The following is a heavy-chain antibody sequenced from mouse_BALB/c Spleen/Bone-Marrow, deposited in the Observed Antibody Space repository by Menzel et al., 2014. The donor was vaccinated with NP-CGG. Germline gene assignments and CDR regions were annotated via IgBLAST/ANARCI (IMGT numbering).Heavy chain of an antibody. CDR3: ARGGISIDY. CDR2: IYPGDDDT. Sequence: VQLQQSGAELVRPGSSVKISCKASGYAFSIYWMNWVKQRPGQGLEWFGQIYPGDDDTDYNGKFKGKATLTADRSSSTAYMQLNSLTSEDSAVYFCARGGISIDYWGQGTTLTVSS. CDR1: GYAFSIYW. J-gene: IGHJ2*01. V-gene: IGHV1-80*01.